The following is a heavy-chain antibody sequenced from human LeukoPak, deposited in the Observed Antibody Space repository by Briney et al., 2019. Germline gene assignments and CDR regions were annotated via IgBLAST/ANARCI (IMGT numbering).Heavy chain of an antibody. J-gene: IGHJ3*02. V-gene: IGHV4-59*01. CDR2: IYYSGST. Sequence: SETLSLTCTVSGGSLSRYYWSWLRQPPGKGLEWIGYIYYSGSTNYNPSLKSRVTISVDTSKNQFSLKLSSVTAADTAVYYCARTLPITMVRGPLRAFDIWGHGTMVTVSS. CDR3: ARTLPITMVRGPLRAFDI. D-gene: IGHD3-10*01. CDR1: GGSLSRYY.